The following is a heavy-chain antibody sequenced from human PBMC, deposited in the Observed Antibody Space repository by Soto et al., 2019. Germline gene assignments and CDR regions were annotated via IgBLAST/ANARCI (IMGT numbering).Heavy chain of an antibody. Sequence: GGSLRLSCAASGFTFSSYSMNWVRQAPGKGLEWVSYISSSSSTIYYADSVKGRFTISRDNAKNSLYLQMNSLRAEDTAVYYCARGPRGVVVPAEYQNWFDPWGQGTLVTVSS. CDR2: ISSSSSTI. V-gene: IGHV3-48*01. D-gene: IGHD2-2*01. CDR1: GFTFSSYS. J-gene: IGHJ5*02. CDR3: ARGPRGVVVPAEYQNWFDP.